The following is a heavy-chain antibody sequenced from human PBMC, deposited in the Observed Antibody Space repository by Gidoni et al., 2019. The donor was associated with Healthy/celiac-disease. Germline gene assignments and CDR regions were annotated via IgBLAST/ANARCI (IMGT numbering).Heavy chain of an antibody. D-gene: IGHD3-10*01. CDR3: ARGYGSGSSYYFDY. V-gene: IGHV4-34*01. J-gene: IGHJ4*02. CDR1: GGSFSGYY. Sequence: QVQLQQWGAGMLKPSETMSLTCAVYGGSFSGYYWSWIRQPPGKGLEWIGEINHSGSTNYNPSLKSRVTISVDTSKNPFSLKLSSVTAADTAVYYCARGYGSGSSYYFDYWGQGTLVTVSS. CDR2: INHSGST.